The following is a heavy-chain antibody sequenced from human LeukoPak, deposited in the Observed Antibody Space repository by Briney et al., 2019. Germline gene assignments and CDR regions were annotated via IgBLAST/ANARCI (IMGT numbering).Heavy chain of an antibody. D-gene: IGHD6-6*01. CDR1: VYTFSAYY. CDR2: INPNSGGT. J-gene: IGHJ1*01. Sequence: ASVKVSCKPSVYTFSAYYIHWVRQAPGQGLDWMGWINPNSGGTNYAQEFQGRVTMTRDTSISTAYMELSRLRSDDTAVYYCARRVYGSSEYFQHSGQGTLVTVSS. V-gene: IGHV1-2*02. CDR3: ARRVYGSSEYFQH.